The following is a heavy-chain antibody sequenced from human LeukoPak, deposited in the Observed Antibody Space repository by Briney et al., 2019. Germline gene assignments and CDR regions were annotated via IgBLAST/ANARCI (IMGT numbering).Heavy chain of an antibody. CDR3: AREGIVVVIKNAFDI. V-gene: IGHV4-59*12. Sequence: PSETLSLTCTVSGGSISSYYWSWIRQPPGKGLEWIGSIYYSGSTYYNPSLKSRVTISVDTSKNQFSLKLSSVTAADTAVYYCAREGIVVVIKNAFDIWGQGTMVTVSS. J-gene: IGHJ3*02. CDR1: GGSISSYY. D-gene: IGHD3-22*01. CDR2: IYYSGST.